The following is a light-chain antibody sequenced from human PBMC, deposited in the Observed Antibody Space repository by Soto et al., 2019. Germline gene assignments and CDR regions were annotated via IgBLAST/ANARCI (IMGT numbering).Light chain of an antibody. V-gene: IGLV4-69*01. CDR2: VNSDGSH. J-gene: IGLJ3*02. CDR3: QTWGTGILV. Sequence: QLVLTQSPSASASLGASVKLTCTLSSGHSSYAIAWHQQQPEKGPRYLMKVNSDGSHSKGDGIPDRFSGSSSGAARYLTISSLQSEDEADYYCQTWGTGILVFGGGTKLTVL. CDR1: SGHSSYA.